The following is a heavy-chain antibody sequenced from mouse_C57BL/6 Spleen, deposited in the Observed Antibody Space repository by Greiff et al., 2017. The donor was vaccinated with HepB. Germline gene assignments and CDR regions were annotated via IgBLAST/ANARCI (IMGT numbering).Heavy chain of an antibody. J-gene: IGHJ3*01. CDR2: IYPRSGNT. D-gene: IGHD2-5*01. CDR1: GYTFTSYG. V-gene: IGHV1-81*01. CDR3: QSYYSNFWFAY. Sequence: VQVVESGAELARPGASVKLSCKASGYTFTSYGISWVKQRTGQGLEWIGEIYPRSGNTYYNEKFKGKATLTADKSSSTAYMELRSLTSEDSAVYFCQSYYSNFWFAYWGQGTLVTVSA.